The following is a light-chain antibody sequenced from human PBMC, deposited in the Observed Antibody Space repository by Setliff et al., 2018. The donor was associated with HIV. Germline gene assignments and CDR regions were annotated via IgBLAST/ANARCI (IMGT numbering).Light chain of an antibody. V-gene: IGLV1-44*01. Sequence: QSVLTQPASASGTPGQRVTISCSGSSSNIGSNIVNWYQHLPGTAPKLLIYRNNQRPSGVPDRFSGSKSGTSASLAISGLQSEDEADYYCATWDDSLNGNVFGSGTKV. CDR3: ATWDDSLNGNV. CDR1: SSNIGSNI. CDR2: RNN. J-gene: IGLJ1*01.